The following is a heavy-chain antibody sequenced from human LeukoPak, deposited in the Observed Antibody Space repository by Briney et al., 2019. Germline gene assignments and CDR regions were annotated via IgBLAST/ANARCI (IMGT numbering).Heavy chain of an antibody. J-gene: IGHJ4*02. CDR1: GGTFSSYA. CDR2: IIPIFGTA. V-gene: IGHV1-69*05. D-gene: IGHD3-22*01. CDR3: ARVAYYYDSTGYYYDFDY. Sequence: SVKVSCKASGGTFSSYAISWVRQARGQGLEWMGRIIPIFGTANYAQKFQGRVTITTDESTSTAYMELSSLRSEDTAVYYCARVAYYYDSTGYYYDFDYWGQGTLVTVSS.